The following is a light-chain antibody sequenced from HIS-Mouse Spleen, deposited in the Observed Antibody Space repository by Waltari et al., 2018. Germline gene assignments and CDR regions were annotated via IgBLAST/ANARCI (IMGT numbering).Light chain of an antibody. CDR2: WAS. V-gene: IGKV4-1*01. CDR3: QQYDSTPFT. J-gene: IGKJ3*01. CDR1: QSVLYSSNNKNY. Sequence: DIVMTQSPDSLAVSLGERATINCKSSQSVLYSSNNKNYLAWYQQKPGQPPKQLIYWASTRESGVPDRFSGSGSGTDFTLTISSLQAEDVAVYYCQQYDSTPFTFGPGTKVDIK.